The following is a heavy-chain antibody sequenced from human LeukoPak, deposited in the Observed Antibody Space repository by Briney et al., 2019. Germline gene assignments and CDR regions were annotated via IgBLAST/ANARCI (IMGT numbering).Heavy chain of an antibody. J-gene: IGHJ3*02. Sequence: GTLRLSCAASGFSFSSYAMSWIRQPPGKGLEWIGEINHSGSTNYNPSLKSRVTISVDTSKNQLSLKLSSVTAADTAVYYCARGDFGVRAFDIWGQGTMDTVSS. CDR2: INHSGST. CDR1: GFSFSSYA. CDR3: ARGDFGVRAFDI. D-gene: IGHD3-3*01. V-gene: IGHV4-34*01.